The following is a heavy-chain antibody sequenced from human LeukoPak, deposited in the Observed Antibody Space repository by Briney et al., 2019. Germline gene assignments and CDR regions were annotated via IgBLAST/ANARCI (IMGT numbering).Heavy chain of an antibody. J-gene: IGHJ4*02. CDR1: GFTFSSYG. CDR3: ARDVDYYDSSGYLGVFDY. D-gene: IGHD3-22*01. Sequence: GGSLRLSCVASGFTFSSYGMHWVRQAPGKGLEWVAFIRYDGSNKYYADSVKGRFTISRDNSKNTLYLQMNSLRAEDTAVYYCARDVDYYDSSGYLGVFDYWGQGTLVTVSS. CDR2: IRYDGSNK. V-gene: IGHV3-30*02.